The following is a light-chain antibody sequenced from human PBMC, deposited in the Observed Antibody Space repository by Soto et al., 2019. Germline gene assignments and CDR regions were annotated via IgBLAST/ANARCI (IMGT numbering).Light chain of an antibody. Sequence: DIQLTQSPSSLSASVGDTVTITCRASQSISTSLNWYQQKTGKAPKLLISAASSLQSGVPSRFSGSWSGTDFTLTITSLQPEDFATYYCQQSYSTPTFGGGAKVDSK. CDR3: QQSYSTPT. CDR1: QSISTS. V-gene: IGKV1-39*01. CDR2: AAS. J-gene: IGKJ4*01.